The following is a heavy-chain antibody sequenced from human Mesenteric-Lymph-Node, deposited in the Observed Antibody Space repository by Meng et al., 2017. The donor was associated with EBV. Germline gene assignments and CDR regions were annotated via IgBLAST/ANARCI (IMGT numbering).Heavy chain of an antibody. D-gene: IGHD3-10*01. CDR1: GYTYNRYT. Sequence: QVQVLQSGAEVKKPGASVKVSCKTSGYTYNRYTIHWVRQAPGQSLEWMGWINTGKGDTKYSQKFQGRFTITRDTSANTAYMDLSSLRSEDTAFYYCATAYGSGSLDYWGQGTLVTVSS. V-gene: IGHV1-3*04. CDR3: ATAYGSGSLDY. CDR2: INTGKGDT. J-gene: IGHJ4*02.